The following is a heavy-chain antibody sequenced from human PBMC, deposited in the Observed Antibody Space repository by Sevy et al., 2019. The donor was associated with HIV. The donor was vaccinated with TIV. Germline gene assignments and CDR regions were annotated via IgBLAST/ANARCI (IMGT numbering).Heavy chain of an antibody. CDR2: ISWNSGSI. J-gene: IGHJ3*02. CDR3: AKDISYGGRGRVRGGDAFDI. D-gene: IGHD3-16*01. CDR1: GFTIDEYA. Sequence: GGSLRLSCAASGFTIDEYAMHWVRQAPGKGLEWVSGISWNSGSIGYADSVKGRFTISRDNAKNSLYLQMNSLRAEDTALYYCAKDISYGGRGRVRGGDAFDIWGQGTMVTVSS. V-gene: IGHV3-9*01.